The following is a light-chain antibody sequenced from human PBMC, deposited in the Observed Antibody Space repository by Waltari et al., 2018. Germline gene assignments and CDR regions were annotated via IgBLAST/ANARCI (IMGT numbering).Light chain of an antibody. V-gene: IGLV1-40*01. CDR1: TSPVLLDSA. CDR3: QSYDATLSGSGV. Sequence: QSVLTQPPSVSAVPGQRVTISCTRSTSPVLLDSAVPCYQHLPGTAPTLLIYDNNNRPSGVPDRFSGAKSGTSASLVITGLQAEDEGTYYCQSYDATLSGSGVFGGGTKVTVL. CDR2: DNN. J-gene: IGLJ2*01.